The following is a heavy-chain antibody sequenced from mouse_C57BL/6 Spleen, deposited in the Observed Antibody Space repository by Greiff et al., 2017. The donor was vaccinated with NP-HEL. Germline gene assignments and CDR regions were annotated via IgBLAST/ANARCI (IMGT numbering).Heavy chain of an antibody. CDR2: ISYDGSN. J-gene: IGHJ2*01. CDR3: AREEYDYYFDY. CDR1: GYSITSGYY. V-gene: IGHV3-6*01. D-gene: IGHD2-4*01. Sequence: VQLKESGPGLVKPSQSLSLTCSVPGYSITSGYYWNWIRQFPGNKLEWMGYISYDGSNNYNPSLENRISITRDTSKNQFFLKLNSVTTEDTATYYCAREEYDYYFDYWGQGTTLTVSS.